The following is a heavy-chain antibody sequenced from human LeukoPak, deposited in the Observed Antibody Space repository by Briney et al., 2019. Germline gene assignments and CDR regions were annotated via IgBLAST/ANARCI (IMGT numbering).Heavy chain of an antibody. V-gene: IGHV4-59*08. Sequence: SETLSLTCTVSGGSISSYYWSWIRQPPGKGLEWIGYIYYSGSTNYNPSLKSRVTISVDTSKNQFSLKLSSVPAADTAVYYCARRDMVRGVKSYYYGMDVWGQGTTVTVSS. CDR2: IYYSGST. D-gene: IGHD3-10*01. CDR1: GGSISSYY. CDR3: ARRDMVRGVKSYYYGMDV. J-gene: IGHJ6*02.